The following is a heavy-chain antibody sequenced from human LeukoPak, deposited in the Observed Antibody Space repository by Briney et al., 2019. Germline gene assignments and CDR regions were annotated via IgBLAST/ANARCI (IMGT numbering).Heavy chain of an antibody. CDR3: ARDTVLLWFGGQMNYFDY. D-gene: IGHD3-10*01. V-gene: IGHV1-46*01. Sequence: ASVKVSCTASGYTFTSYYMHWVRQAPGQGLEWMGIINPSGGSTSYAQKFQGRVTMTRDTSTSTVYMELSSLRSEDTAVYYCARDTVLLWFGGQMNYFDYWGQGTLVTVSS. J-gene: IGHJ4*02. CDR2: INPSGGST. CDR1: GYTFTSYY.